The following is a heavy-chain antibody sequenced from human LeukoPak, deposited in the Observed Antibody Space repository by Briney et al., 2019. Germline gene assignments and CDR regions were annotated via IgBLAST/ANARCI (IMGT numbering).Heavy chain of an antibody. D-gene: IGHD3-10*01. CDR2: IYHSGST. CDR3: ARGTNYGSGSYYNVLINWFDP. V-gene: IGHV4-38-2*02. Sequence: SETLSLTCTVSGYSISSGYYWGWIRQPPGKGLEWIGSIYHSGSTYYNPSLKSRVTISVDTSKNQFSLKLSSVTAADTAVYYCARGTNYGSGSYYNVLINWFDPWGQGTLVTVSS. J-gene: IGHJ5*02. CDR1: GYSISSGYY.